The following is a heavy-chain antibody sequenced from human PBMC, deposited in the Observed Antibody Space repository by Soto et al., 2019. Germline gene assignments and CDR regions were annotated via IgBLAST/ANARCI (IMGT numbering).Heavy chain of an antibody. Sequence: PGGSLRLSCTASGFTFGDYAMSWVRQAPGKGLEWVGFIRSKAYGGTTEYAASVKGRFTISRDDSKSIAYLQMNSLKTEDTAVYYCTRDPNYYGSGSYGAFDIWGQGTMVTV. J-gene: IGHJ3*02. CDR2: IRSKAYGGTT. V-gene: IGHV3-49*04. CDR3: TRDPNYYGSGSYGAFDI. CDR1: GFTFGDYA. D-gene: IGHD3-10*01.